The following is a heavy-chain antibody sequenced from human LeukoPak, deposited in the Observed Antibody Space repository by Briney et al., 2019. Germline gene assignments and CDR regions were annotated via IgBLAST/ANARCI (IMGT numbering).Heavy chain of an antibody. V-gene: IGHV3-48*02. CDR3: ARTRTTVAPYFDY. CDR2: ISSSSSTI. CDR1: GFTFSSYS. J-gene: IGHJ4*02. D-gene: IGHD4-23*01. Sequence: GGSLRLSCAASGFTFSSYSMNWVRQAPGKGLEWVSYISSSSSTIYYADSVKGRFTISRDNAENSLYLQMNSLRDEDTAVYYCARTRTTVAPYFDYWGQGTLVTVSS.